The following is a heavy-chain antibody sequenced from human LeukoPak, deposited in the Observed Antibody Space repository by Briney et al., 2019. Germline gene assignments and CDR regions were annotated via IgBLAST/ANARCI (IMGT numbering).Heavy chain of an antibody. V-gene: IGHV3-74*01. CDR3: ASRGLVPAFDI. CDR1: GFTLRSYS. CDR2: VNSDGNIT. D-gene: IGHD3-10*02. J-gene: IGHJ3*02. Sequence: GRSLRPSSAPSGFTLRSYSTHSVRPAPRKRLVWVSRVNSDGNITNYADSVRGRFTMSRDNEKNTLFLQMNSLRAEDTAVYYCASRGLVPAFDIWGQGTTVIVT.